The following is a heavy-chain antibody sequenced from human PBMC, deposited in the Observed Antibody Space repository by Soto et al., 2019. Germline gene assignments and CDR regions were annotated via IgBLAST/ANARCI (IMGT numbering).Heavy chain of an antibody. V-gene: IGHV3-33*01. CDR2: IWYDGTNK. Sequence: QVQLVESGGGVVQPGRSPRLSCAASGFTFSSYGMYWVRQAPGKGLEWVAVIWYDGTNKYYVDSVKGRFTISRDNSKNTLNLQMNSLTVEDTAVYHCARDTYYYGSGSSAIDYWGQGTLVSVSS. D-gene: IGHD3-10*01. J-gene: IGHJ4*02. CDR1: GFTFSSYG. CDR3: ARDTYYYGSGSSAIDY.